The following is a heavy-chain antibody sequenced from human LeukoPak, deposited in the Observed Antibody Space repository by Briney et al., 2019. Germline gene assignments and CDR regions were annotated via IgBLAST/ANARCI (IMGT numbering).Heavy chain of an antibody. Sequence: SGGSLRLSCAASGFTFSSYWMHWVRHAPGKGLVWVSRINSDGSSTSYADSVKGRFTISRDNAKNTLYLQMNSLRAEDTAVYYCARASTVVITLPDYWGQGTLVTVSS. V-gene: IGHV3-74*01. D-gene: IGHD3-22*01. J-gene: IGHJ4*02. CDR2: INSDGSST. CDR1: GFTFSSYW. CDR3: ARASTVVITLPDY.